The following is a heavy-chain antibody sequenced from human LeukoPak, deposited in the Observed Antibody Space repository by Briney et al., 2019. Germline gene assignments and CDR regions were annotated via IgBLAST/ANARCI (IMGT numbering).Heavy chain of an antibody. D-gene: IGHD2-15*01. CDR1: GFTFSSYS. CDR2: ISGSGGST. V-gene: IGHV3-23*01. J-gene: IGHJ6*02. Sequence: GGSLRLSCAASGFTFSSYSMNWVRQAPGKGLEWVSAISGSGGSTYYADSVKGRFTISRDNSKNTLYLQMNSLRAEDTAVYYCAKPVLLSEYYYYYGMDAWGQGTTVTVSS. CDR3: AKPVLLSEYYYYYGMDA.